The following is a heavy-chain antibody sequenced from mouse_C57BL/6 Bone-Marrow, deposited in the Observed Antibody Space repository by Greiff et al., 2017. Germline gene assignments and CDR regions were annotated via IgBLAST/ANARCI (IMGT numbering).Heavy chain of an antibody. CDR2: IDPETGGT. Sequence: QVQLQQSGAELVRPGASVTLSCKASGYTFTDYEMHWVKQTPVHGLEWIGAIDPETGGTAYNQKFTGQAILTADKSSSTAYMELRSLTSEDSAVYYCTRGGGSSIDYWGQGTTLTVSS. V-gene: IGHV1-15*01. J-gene: IGHJ2*01. D-gene: IGHD1-1*01. CDR1: GYTFTDYE. CDR3: TRGGGSSIDY.